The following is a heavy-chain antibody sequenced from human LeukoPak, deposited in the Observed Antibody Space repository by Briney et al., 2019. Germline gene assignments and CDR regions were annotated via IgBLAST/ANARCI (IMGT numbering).Heavy chain of an antibody. Sequence: SETLSLTCAVYGGSFSGYYWSWIRQPPGKGLEWIGEINHSGSTNYNPSLKSRVTISVDTSKNQFSLKLSSVTAADTAFYYCARAGYGDYIRWGQGLLVTVSS. CDR1: GGSFSGYY. J-gene: IGHJ4*02. CDR3: ARAGYGDYIR. CDR2: INHSGST. D-gene: IGHD4-17*01. V-gene: IGHV4-34*01.